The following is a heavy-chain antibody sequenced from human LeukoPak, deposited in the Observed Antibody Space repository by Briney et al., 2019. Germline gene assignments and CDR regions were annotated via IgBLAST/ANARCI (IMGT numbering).Heavy chain of an antibody. CDR1: GFTFSSYW. J-gene: IGHJ3*02. V-gene: IGHV3-7*01. D-gene: IGHD1-1*01. CDR3: ARDVARTPAAFDI. CDR2: IKQDGSEK. Sequence: GGSLRLSCAASGFTFSSYWMSWVRQAPGKELEWVANIKQDGSEKYYVDSVKGRFTISRDNAKNSLCLQMNSLRAEDTAVYFCARDVARTPAAFDIWGQGTMVTVSS.